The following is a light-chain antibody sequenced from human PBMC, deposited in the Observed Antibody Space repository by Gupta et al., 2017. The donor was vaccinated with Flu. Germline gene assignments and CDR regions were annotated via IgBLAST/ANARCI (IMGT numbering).Light chain of an antibody. V-gene: IGKV1-39*01. CDR3: QQNNSTPQFT. CDR1: NGSSSY. CDR2: AAT. Sequence: SLAASVRGRVTTTCRASNGSSSYVKWEQQKPGKAPMLLSGAATRVQSRVPSRSGGRGGGADFIITSSSQQQEDVASYYWQQNNSTPQFTFGHGTKVDIK. J-gene: IGKJ3*01.